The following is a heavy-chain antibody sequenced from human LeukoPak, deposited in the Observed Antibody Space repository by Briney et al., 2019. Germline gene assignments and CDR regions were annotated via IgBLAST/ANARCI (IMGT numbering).Heavy chain of an antibody. CDR2: ISSSSSYT. Sequence: PGGSLRLSCAASGFTFSAYYMSWIRQAPGKGLEWVSYISSSSSYTNYADSVKGRFTISRDNAKNSLYLQMNSLRAEDTAVYYCARADSSGFYFDYWGQGTLVTVSS. CDR1: GFTFSAYY. J-gene: IGHJ4*02. V-gene: IGHV3-11*03. CDR3: ARADSSGFYFDY. D-gene: IGHD3-22*01.